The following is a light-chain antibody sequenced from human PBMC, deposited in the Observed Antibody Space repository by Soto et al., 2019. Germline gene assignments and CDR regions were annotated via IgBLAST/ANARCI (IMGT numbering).Light chain of an antibody. Sequence: EIVITQSPATLSVSPASRAALSFSSSQSVSSNLAWYQQKPGQAPRLLIYGASTRATGIPARFSGSGSGTEFTLTISSLQSEDFAVYYCQQYNNWPPKTFGQGTKVDIK. CDR1: QSVSSN. V-gene: IGKV3-15*01. CDR2: GAS. CDR3: QQYNNWPPKT. J-gene: IGKJ1*01.